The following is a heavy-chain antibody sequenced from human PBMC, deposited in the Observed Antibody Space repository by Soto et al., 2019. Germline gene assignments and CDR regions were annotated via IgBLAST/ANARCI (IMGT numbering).Heavy chain of an antibody. J-gene: IGHJ4*02. Sequence: SEKASSKASGGKWTRYEMMLVRQAPGQGLEWMGAIIPIFGTTNYAQKFQGRVTITADASTSTAYMELTSLRSEDTAIYYCAINESRDVSNFDYWDQGTLVAAST. V-gene: IGHV1-69*13. D-gene: IGHD3-22*01. CDR2: IIPIFGTT. CDR3: AINESRDVSNFDY. CDR1: GGKWTRYE.